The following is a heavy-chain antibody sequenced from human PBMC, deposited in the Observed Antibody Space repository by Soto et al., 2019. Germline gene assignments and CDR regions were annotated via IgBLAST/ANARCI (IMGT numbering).Heavy chain of an antibody. V-gene: IGHV1-18*01. J-gene: IGHJ4*02. Sequence: QAQLVQSGAELKKPGASVQVSCKTSGYTFRNYGVHWVRQDPGHGPEWMGWVSTYNGDTEYAQRFQDRVSITTDASTATVYLDVRSLRSDDTALYYCARGVRVPLDLWGQGTLVTVSS. CDR2: VSTYNGDT. CDR1: GYTFRNYG. CDR3: ARGVRVPLDL.